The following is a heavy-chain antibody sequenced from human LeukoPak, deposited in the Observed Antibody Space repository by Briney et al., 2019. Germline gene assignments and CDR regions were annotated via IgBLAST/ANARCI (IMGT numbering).Heavy chain of an antibody. V-gene: IGHV4-59*01. CDR3: ARGSGYSYGRGYDY. CDR1: NGSITNYY. D-gene: IGHD5-18*01. CDR2: IYYSGST. J-gene: IGHJ4*02. Sequence: PSETLSLTCTVSNGSITNYYWSWIRQPPGKGLEWIGYIYYSGSTNYNPSLKSRVTISVDTSKNQFSLRLTSVSAADTAVYYCARGSGYSYGRGYDYWGQGTLVTVSS.